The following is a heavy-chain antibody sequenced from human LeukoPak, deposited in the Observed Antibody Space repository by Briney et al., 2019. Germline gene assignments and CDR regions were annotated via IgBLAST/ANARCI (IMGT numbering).Heavy chain of an antibody. D-gene: IGHD1-26*01. CDR1: GGSISSGDYY. CDR3: ARGRGNYVRWWFDP. Sequence: PSETLSLTCTVSGGSISSGDYYWSWIRQPPGKGLEWIGYIYYSGSTYYNPSLKSRVTISVDTSKNQFSLKLSSVTAADTAVYYCARGRGNYVRWWFDPWGQGTLVTVSS. CDR2: IYYSGST. J-gene: IGHJ5*02. V-gene: IGHV4-30-4*02.